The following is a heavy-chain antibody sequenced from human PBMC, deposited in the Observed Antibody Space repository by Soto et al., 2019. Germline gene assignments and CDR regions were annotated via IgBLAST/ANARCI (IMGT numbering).Heavy chain of an antibody. CDR2: IAHDGHT. CDR1: SGSITTSVL. CDR3: VGGRDYDS. D-gene: IGHD1-26*01. V-gene: IGHV4-4*02. J-gene: IGHJ5*01. Sequence: VQLKESGPGLVRPSGTLSLTCDVSSGSITTSVLWTWVRQFPGKGLEWIGEIAHDGHTNYNPSLSGRFTMSVDLSNSQFSLNVASVTAADTAVYFCVGGRDYDSWGQGTLVTVSS.